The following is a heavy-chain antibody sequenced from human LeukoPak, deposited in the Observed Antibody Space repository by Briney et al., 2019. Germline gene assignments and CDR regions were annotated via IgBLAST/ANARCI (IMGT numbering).Heavy chain of an antibody. CDR3: ARGYSGYDFAY. D-gene: IGHD5-12*01. CDR1: GYTFTGYY. Sequence: ASVKVSCKAAGYTFTGYYIHWVRQAAGQGLEWMGWINPNSGNTNSAQKFQGRVTMTRDTSITTAYMELSRLRSDDTAVYYCARGYSGYDFAYWGQGTLVTVSS. J-gene: IGHJ4*02. CDR2: INPNSGNT. V-gene: IGHV1-2*02.